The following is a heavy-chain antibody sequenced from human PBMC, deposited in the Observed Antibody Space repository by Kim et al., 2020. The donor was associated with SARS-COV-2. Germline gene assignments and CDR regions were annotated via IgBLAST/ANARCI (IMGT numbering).Heavy chain of an antibody. V-gene: IGHV4-59*01. CDR1: GGSISSYY. CDR3: ARDGASIAAAGRNEIDYFDY. CDR2: IYYSGST. Sequence: SETLSLTCTVSGGSISSYYWSWIRQPPGKGLEWIGYIYYSGSTNYNPSPKSRVTISVDTSKNQFSLKLSSVTAADTAVYYCARDGASIAAAGRNEIDYFDYWGQGTLVTVSS. D-gene: IGHD6-13*01. J-gene: IGHJ4*02.